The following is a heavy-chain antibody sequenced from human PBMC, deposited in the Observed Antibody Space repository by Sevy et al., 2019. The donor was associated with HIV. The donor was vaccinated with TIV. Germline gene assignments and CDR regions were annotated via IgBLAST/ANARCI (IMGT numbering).Heavy chain of an antibody. V-gene: IGHV3-21*01. CDR2: ISSSSSYI. CDR3: ARDYSYCSSTSCYQWQGIDY. CDR1: GFTFSSYS. Sequence: GGSLRLSCAASGFTFSSYSMNWVRQAPGMGLEWVSSISSSSSYIYYADSVKGRFTISRDNAKNSLYLQMNSLRAEDTAVYYCARDYSYCSSTSCYQWQGIDYWGQRTLVTVSS. J-gene: IGHJ4*02. D-gene: IGHD2-2*01.